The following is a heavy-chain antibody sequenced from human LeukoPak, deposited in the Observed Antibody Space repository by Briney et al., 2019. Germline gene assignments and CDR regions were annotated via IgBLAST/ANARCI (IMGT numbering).Heavy chain of an antibody. J-gene: IGHJ4*02. Sequence: SETLSLTCAVYGGSFSGYYWSWIRQPPGKGLEWTGEINHSGSTNYNPSLKSRVTISVDTSKNQFSLKLSSVTAADTAVYYCAREPLCSSTSCMFDYWGQGTLVTVSS. CDR3: AREPLCSSTSCMFDY. CDR2: INHSGST. CDR1: GGSFSGYY. D-gene: IGHD2-2*01. V-gene: IGHV4-34*01.